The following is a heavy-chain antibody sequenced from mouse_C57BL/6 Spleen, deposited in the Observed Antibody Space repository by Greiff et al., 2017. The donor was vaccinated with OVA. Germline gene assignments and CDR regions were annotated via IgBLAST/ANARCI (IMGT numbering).Heavy chain of an antibody. D-gene: IGHD2-3*01. CDR3: AREDGSYYFDY. CDR1: GYAFSSSW. J-gene: IGHJ2*01. V-gene: IGHV1-82*01. Sequence: QVQLQQSGPELVKPGASVKISCKASGYAFSSSWMNWVKQRPGKGLEWIGRIYPGDGDTNYNGKFKGKATLTADKSSSTAYMQLSSLTSEDSAVYFWAREDGSYYFDYWGQGTTLTVSS. CDR2: IYPGDGDT.